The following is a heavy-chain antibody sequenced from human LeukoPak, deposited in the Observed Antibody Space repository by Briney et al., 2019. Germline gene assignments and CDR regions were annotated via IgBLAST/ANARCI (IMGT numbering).Heavy chain of an antibody. J-gene: IGHJ6*02. V-gene: IGHV3-30-3*01. Sequence: GGSLRLSCAASGFTFSSYAMHWVRQAPGKGLEWVAVISYDGSNKYYADSVKGRFTISRDNSKNTLYLQMNSLRAEDTAVYYCARSFVRTEVYYGMDVWGQGTTVTVSS. CDR2: ISYDGSNK. D-gene: IGHD2-8*01. CDR3: ARSFVRTEVYYGMDV. CDR1: GFTFSSYA.